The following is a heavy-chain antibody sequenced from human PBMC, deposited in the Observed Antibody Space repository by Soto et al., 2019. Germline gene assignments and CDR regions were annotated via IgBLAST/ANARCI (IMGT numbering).Heavy chain of an antibody. CDR2: FNPEDGET. J-gene: IGHJ6*02. D-gene: IGHD3-16*01. CDR3: AMGDNYATPPPQDV. V-gene: IGHV1-24*01. Sequence: GASVKVSCKVSGYTLAELSMDWVRQAPGKGLEWMGGFNPEDGETIYAQKFQGRVTMTTATSTSTAYMDLGSLTSDDTAVYYCAMGDNYATPPPQDVWGQGTTVTVSS. CDR1: GYTLAELS.